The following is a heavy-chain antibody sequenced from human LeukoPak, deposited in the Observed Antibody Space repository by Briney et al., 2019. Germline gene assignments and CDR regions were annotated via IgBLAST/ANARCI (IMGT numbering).Heavy chain of an antibody. Sequence: GGSLRLSCAASGFTFSTYAMSWVRQAPGKGLEWVSTISGSGGSTYYADSVKGRFTISRDNSKNTLYLQMNSLRAEDTAVYYCANNRDHTAMVWGQGTLVTVSS. CDR1: GFTFSTYA. CDR2: ISGSGGST. CDR3: ANNRDHTAMV. V-gene: IGHV3-23*01. J-gene: IGHJ4*02. D-gene: IGHD5-18*01.